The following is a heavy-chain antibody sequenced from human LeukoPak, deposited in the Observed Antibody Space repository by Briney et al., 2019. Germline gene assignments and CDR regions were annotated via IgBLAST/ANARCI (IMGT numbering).Heavy chain of an antibody. CDR3: ARGSGETDY. CDR1: GFTFDDYA. J-gene: IGHJ4*02. V-gene: IGHV3-9*01. CDR2: ISWNSGSI. Sequence: GGSLRLSCAASGFTFDDYAMHWVRQAPGKGLEWVSGISWNSGSIGYADSVKGRFTISRDNSKNTLYLQMNSLRAEDTAVYYCARGSGETDYWGQGTLVTVSS. D-gene: IGHD4-17*01.